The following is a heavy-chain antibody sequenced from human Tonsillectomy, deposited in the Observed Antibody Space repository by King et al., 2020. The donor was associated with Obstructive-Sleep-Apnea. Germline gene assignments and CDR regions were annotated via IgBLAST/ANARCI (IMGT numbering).Heavy chain of an antibody. CDR3: ARDGIVVVVAATPLDY. CDR2: ISAYNGNT. Sequence: VQLVQSGAEVKKPGASVKVSCKASGYTFTSYGISCVRQAPGQGLEWVGGISAYNGNTNYAQKLLGRVTMTTDTSTSTAYMELRSLRSDDTAVYYCARDGIVVVVAATPLDYWGQGTLVTVSS. V-gene: IGHV1-18*01. J-gene: IGHJ4*02. CDR1: GYTFTSYG. D-gene: IGHD2-15*01.